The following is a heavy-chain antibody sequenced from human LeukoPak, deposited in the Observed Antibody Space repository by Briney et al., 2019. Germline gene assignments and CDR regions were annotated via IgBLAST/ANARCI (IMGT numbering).Heavy chain of an antibody. D-gene: IGHD6-13*01. J-gene: IGHJ4*02. CDR1: GITVSNNY. CDR2: IYSGGST. V-gene: IGHV3-66*01. CDR3: TRDPPAVATNTYG. Sequence: GGSLRLSCAVSGITVSNNYMIWVRQAPGKGLEWVSLIYSGGSTSYADSVRGRFTISRDSSKNTLCLQMNSLRAEDTAVYYCTRDPPAVATNTYGWGQGTLVTVSS.